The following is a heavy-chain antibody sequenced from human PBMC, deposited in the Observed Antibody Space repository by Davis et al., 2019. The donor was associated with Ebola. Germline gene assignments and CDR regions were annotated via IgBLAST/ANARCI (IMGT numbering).Heavy chain of an antibody. V-gene: IGHV3-33*01. Sequence: GESLKISCAASGFTFSSYGMHWVRQAPGKGLEWVAVIWYDGSNKYHADSVKGRFTISRDNSKNTLYLQMNSLRAEDTAVYYCAREDRYSSGWYYYYYGMDVWGQGTTVTVSS. CDR1: GFTFSSYG. D-gene: IGHD6-19*01. CDR3: AREDRYSSGWYYYYYGMDV. CDR2: IWYDGSNK. J-gene: IGHJ6*02.